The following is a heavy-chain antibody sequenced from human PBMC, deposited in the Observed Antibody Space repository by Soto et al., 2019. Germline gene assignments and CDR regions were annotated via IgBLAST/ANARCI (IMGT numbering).Heavy chain of an antibody. Sequence: VQLVQSGAEVKKPGASVKVSCKASGYTFINYGISWVRQAPGRGLKWMGWISAYNGNTNYAQKLQGRVTITTDTSPRTAYMERRSLRSDDTAVYYCARDVRATYDFWSVDWFDPWGQGTLVTVSS. CDR1: GYTFINYG. CDR3: ARDVRATYDFWSVDWFDP. CDR2: ISAYNGNT. V-gene: IGHV1-18*01. D-gene: IGHD3-3*01. J-gene: IGHJ5*02.